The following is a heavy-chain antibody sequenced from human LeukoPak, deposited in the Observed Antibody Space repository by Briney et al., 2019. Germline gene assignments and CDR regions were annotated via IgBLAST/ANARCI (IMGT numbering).Heavy chain of an antibody. V-gene: IGHV1-2*02. J-gene: IGHJ4*02. CDR3: ARDTPHGVGFCSSGSCFAYDY. CDR2: INPNSGYT. CDR1: GYAFTGYY. Sequence: ASVKVSCKASGYAFTGYYIHWVRQAPGQGLAWMGWINPNSGYTNYAQNFQGRVAMTRDTSVSTTYMGLTRLRSDDTAVYYCARDTPHGVGFCSSGSCFAYDYWGQGTLVTVSS. D-gene: IGHD2-15*01.